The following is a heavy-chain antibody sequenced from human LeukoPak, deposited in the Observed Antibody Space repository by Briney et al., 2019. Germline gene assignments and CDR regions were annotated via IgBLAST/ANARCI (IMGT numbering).Heavy chain of an antibody. CDR2: INHSGST. CDR3: ARHEIAAAGAPDYAFDI. CDR1: GGSFSGYY. Sequence: SETLSLTCAVYGGSFSGYYWSWIRQPPGKGLEWIREINHSGSTNYNPSLKSRVTISVDTSKNQFSLKLSSVTAADTAVYYCARHEIAAAGAPDYAFDIWGQGTMVTVSS. V-gene: IGHV4-34*01. J-gene: IGHJ3*02. D-gene: IGHD6-13*01.